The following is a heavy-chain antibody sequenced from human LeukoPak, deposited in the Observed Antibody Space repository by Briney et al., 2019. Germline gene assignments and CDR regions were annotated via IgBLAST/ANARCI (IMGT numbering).Heavy chain of an antibody. CDR3: ARVRGGRSWYYYGMDV. J-gene: IGHJ6*02. Sequence: GGSLRLSCAASGFTFSNFAMHWVRQAPGKGLEWVAVISYDGDNEYYADSVKGQFTISRDNSKDRLYLQMNSLRPEDTAMYYCARVRGGRSWYYYGMDVWGRGTTVTVPS. V-gene: IGHV3-30-3*01. D-gene: IGHD3-16*01. CDR1: GFTFSNFA. CDR2: ISYDGDNE.